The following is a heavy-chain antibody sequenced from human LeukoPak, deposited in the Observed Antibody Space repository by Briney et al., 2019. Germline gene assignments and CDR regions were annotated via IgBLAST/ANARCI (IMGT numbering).Heavy chain of an antibody. CDR3: ARDTKRYQKYYFDY. CDR1: GFTVSSNY. V-gene: IGHV3-66*01. Sequence: QPGGSLRLSCAASGFTVSSNYMSWVRQAPGKGLEWVSVIYSGGSTYSADSVRGRFTISRDNSKNTLYLQMNSLRAEDTAVYYCARDTKRYQKYYFDYWGQGTLVTVSS. J-gene: IGHJ4*02. CDR2: IYSGGST. D-gene: IGHD2-2*01.